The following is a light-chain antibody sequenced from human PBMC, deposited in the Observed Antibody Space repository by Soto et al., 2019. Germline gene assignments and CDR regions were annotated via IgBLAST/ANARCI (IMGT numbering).Light chain of an antibody. CDR3: QQRSNWLWT. V-gene: IGKV3-11*01. Sequence: PGERATLSCRASQSVGSYLAWYQQKPGQAPRLLIFDSSSRATGIPARFSGSGSGTDFTLTISSLEPEDFAVYYCQQRSNWLWTFGQGTKVEIK. J-gene: IGKJ1*01. CDR1: QSVGSY. CDR2: DSS.